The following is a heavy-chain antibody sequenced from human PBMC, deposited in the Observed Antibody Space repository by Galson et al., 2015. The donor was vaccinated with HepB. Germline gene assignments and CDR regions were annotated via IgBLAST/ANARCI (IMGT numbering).Heavy chain of an antibody. V-gene: IGHV3-30*04. D-gene: IGHD4-17*01. CDR3: ARVVGTVTTGAFDI. CDR2: ISYDGSNK. J-gene: IGHJ3*02. Sequence: SLRLSCAASGFTFSSYAMHWVRQAPGKGLEWVAVISYDGSNKYYADSVKGRFTISRDNSKNTLYLQMNSLRAEDTAVYYCARVVGTVTTGAFDIWGQGTMVTVSS. CDR1: GFTFSSYA.